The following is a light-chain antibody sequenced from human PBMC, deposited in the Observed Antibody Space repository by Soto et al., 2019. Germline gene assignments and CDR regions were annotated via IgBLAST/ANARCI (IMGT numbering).Light chain of an antibody. V-gene: IGKV3-15*01. CDR1: QSVSSH. J-gene: IGKJ4*01. CDR3: QHYHNWLALT. Sequence: EIIMTQSPATLSVSPGERATLSCRASQSVSSHLAWYQQKPGQAPRLLISDASTRATGIPPRFSGSGSGTELTLTISSLQSEDSAVYYCQHYHNWLALTFGGGTKVEIK. CDR2: DAS.